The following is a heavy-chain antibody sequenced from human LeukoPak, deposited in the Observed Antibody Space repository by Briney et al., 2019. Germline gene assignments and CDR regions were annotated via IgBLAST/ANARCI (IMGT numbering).Heavy chain of an antibody. Sequence: GGSLRLSCAASGFTFSFYWMSWVRQAPGKGLEWVANINQDGSEKDYVDSVKGRFTISRDNAKKVLYLEMDSLRVGDTAVYYCAREGRIAVAGGYWGQGSQVIVSS. V-gene: IGHV3-7*01. J-gene: IGHJ4*02. CDR1: GFTFSFYW. D-gene: IGHD6-19*01. CDR3: AREGRIAVAGGY. CDR2: INQDGSEK.